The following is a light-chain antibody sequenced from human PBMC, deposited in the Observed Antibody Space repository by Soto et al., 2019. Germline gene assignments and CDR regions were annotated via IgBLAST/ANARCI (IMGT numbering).Light chain of an antibody. CDR2: AAS. V-gene: IGKV1-39*01. Sequence: DIQLTQSPSSLSASVGDRVTITCRASRNINMYLHWYQVEPGKAPKLLIYAASSSQSGVPSRFSGSGSGTDFTLTIAGLQPEDSATYFCQQSMTAPLTFGGGTKVEIK. J-gene: IGKJ4*01. CDR1: RNINMY. CDR3: QQSMTAPLT.